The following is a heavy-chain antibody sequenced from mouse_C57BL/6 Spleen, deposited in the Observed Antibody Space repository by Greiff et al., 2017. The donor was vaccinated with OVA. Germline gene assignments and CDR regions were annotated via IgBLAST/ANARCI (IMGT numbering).Heavy chain of an antibody. Sequence: VQLQQSGPELVKPGASVKLSCKASGYTFTSYDINWVKQRPGQGLEWIGWIYPRDGSTKYNEKFKGKATLTVDTSSSTAYMELHSLTSEDSAVYFCARVSGSSPAWFAYWGQGTLVTVSA. CDR3: ARVSGSSPAWFAY. J-gene: IGHJ3*01. V-gene: IGHV1-85*01. CDR2: IYPRDGST. D-gene: IGHD1-1*01. CDR1: GYTFTSYD.